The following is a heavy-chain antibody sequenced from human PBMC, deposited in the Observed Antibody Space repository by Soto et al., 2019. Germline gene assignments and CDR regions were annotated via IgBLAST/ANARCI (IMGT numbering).Heavy chain of an antibody. CDR2: IYYSGST. Sequence: SETLSLTCTVSGGSVSSGSYYWSWIRQPPGKGLEWIGYIYYSGSTNYNPSLKSRVTISVDTSKNQFSLKLSSVTAADTAVYYCARDLRWELNKWFDPWGQGTLVTVSS. CDR1: GGSVSSGSYY. D-gene: IGHD1-26*01. CDR3: ARDLRWELNKWFDP. J-gene: IGHJ5*02. V-gene: IGHV4-61*01.